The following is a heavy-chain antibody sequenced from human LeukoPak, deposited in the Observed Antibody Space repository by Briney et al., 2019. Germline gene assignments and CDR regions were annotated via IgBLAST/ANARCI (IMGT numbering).Heavy chain of an antibody. V-gene: IGHV1-8*01. Sequence: ASVKVSCKASGYTFTSYDINWVRQATGQGLEWMGWMNPNSGNTGYVQKFQGRVTMTRNTSITTAYMELSSLRSGDTAVYYCARVGYTYGYDYWGQGTLVTVSS. D-gene: IGHD5-18*01. CDR2: MNPNSGNT. J-gene: IGHJ4*02. CDR1: GYTFTSYD. CDR3: ARVGYTYGYDY.